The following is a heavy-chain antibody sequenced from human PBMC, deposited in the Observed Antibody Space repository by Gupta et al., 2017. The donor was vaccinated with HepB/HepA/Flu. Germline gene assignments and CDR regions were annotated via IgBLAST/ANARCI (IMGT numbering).Heavy chain of an antibody. CDR2: ISGSGGST. D-gene: IGHD2-15*01. Sequence: EVQLLESGGGLVQPGGSLRLSCAASGFTFSSYAMSWVRQAPGKGLEWVSAISGSGGSTYYADSVKGRFTISRDNSKNTLYLQMNSLRAEDTAVYYCAKDYGYCSGGSCYSVGWFDPWGQGTLVTVSS. CDR1: GFTFSSYA. CDR3: AKDYGYCSGGSCYSVGWFDP. J-gene: IGHJ5*02. V-gene: IGHV3-23*01.